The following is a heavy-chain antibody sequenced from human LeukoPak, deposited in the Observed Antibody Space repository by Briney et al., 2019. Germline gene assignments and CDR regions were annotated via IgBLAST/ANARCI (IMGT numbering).Heavy chain of an antibody. Sequence: SETLSLTCTVSGGSISSYYWSWIRQPPGKGLKWIGNIYYSGYTTYSPSLRSRVTISVDTSKNQFSLKLSSVTAADTAVYCARVYGAGYDFRGAFDIWGQGTMVTVSS. V-gene: IGHV4-59*01. CDR3: ARVYGAGYDFRGAFDI. D-gene: IGHD5-12*01. CDR1: GGSISSYY. CDR2: IYYSGYT. J-gene: IGHJ3*02.